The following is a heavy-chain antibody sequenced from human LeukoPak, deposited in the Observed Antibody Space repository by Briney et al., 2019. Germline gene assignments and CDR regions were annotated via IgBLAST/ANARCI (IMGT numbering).Heavy chain of an antibody. Sequence: SETLSLTCTVSGDSISTSNYYWGWIRQPPGKGLEWIGSINYSGSTYYNPSLKSRVTISVDTSKNQFSLKLSSVTAADTAVYYCARRRFIRGPYVVNPFEYWGQGTLVTVSS. CDR1: GDSISTSNYY. D-gene: IGHD3-16*01. CDR2: INYSGST. J-gene: IGHJ4*02. V-gene: IGHV4-39*01. CDR3: ARRRFIRGPYVVNPFEY.